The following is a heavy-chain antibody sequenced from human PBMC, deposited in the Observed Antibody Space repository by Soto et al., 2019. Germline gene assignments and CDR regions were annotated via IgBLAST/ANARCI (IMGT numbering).Heavy chain of an antibody. J-gene: IGHJ6*02. D-gene: IGHD4-4*01. CDR2: IYSSGRT. V-gene: IGHV4-4*07. CDR1: GGSVSNYY. CDR3: ARIMNDYSYYLGMDV. Sequence: SETLSLTCTVSGGSVSNYYWGWIRQPAGRGLEWIGRIYSSGRTSYNPSLKSRITMSVDTSKNQFSLKLSSVTAADTAVYYCARIMNDYSYYLGMDVWGQGTTVTVSS.